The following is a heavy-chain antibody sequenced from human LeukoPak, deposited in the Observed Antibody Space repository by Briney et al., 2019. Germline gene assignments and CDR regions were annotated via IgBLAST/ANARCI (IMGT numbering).Heavy chain of an antibody. CDR2: ISGSGGST. J-gene: IGHJ4*02. V-gene: IGHV3-23*01. CDR1: GFTFSSYA. D-gene: IGHD3-22*01. CDR3: AKRGDSSGYYFDY. Sequence: GGSLRLSCAASGFTFSSYAMSWVRQAPGKGLEWVSAISGSGGSTYYADSVKGRFTISRGNSKNTLYLQMNSLRAEDTAVYYCAKRGDSSGYYFDYWGQGTLVTVSS.